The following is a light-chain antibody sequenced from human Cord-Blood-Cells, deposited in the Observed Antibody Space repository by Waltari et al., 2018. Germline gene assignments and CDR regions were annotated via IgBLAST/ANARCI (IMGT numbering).Light chain of an antibody. V-gene: IGLV2-8*01. Sequence: QSALTQPPSASGSPGQSVTISCTGTSSDVGGYNYVSWYQQHPGKAPKLMIYEVSKRPSGVPDRFPGSKSGKTASLTVSGLQAEDEADYYCSSYAGSNNFEKVFGGGTKLTVL. CDR3: SSYAGSNNFEKV. J-gene: IGLJ3*02. CDR1: SSDVGGYNY. CDR2: EVS.